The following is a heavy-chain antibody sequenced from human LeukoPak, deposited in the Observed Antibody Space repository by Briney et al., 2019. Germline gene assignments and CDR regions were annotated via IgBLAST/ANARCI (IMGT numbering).Heavy chain of an antibody. CDR3: AKTNGYYDY. CDR1: GFTFSDYW. D-gene: IGHD3-22*01. Sequence: PGGSLRLSCEASGFTFSDYWMNWVRQAPGKGLEWVSGISGNGDNTYYADSVKGRSSISRDNSKNTLYLQMDSLRAEDTAVYHCAKTNGYYDYWGRGTLVTVSS. V-gene: IGHV3-23*01. J-gene: IGHJ4*02. CDR2: ISGNGDNT.